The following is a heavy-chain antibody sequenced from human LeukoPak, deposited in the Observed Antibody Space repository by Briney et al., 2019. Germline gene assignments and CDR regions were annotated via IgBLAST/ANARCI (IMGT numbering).Heavy chain of an antibody. CDR3: ARGKYSGFDL. CDR2: TYYRSRWNN. CDR1: GDSVSTNSVA. D-gene: IGHD2-15*01. J-gene: IGHJ3*01. Sequence: SQTLSLTCAISGDSVSTNSVAWNWIRQSPSRGLEWLGRTYYRSRWNNDYAVSVKSRITINPDTSKNQFSLQLNSVTPDDTALYYCARGKYSGFDLWGQGTMVTVSS. V-gene: IGHV6-1*01.